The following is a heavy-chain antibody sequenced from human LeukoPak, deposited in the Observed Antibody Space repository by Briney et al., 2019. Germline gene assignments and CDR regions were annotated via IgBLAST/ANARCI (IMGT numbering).Heavy chain of an antibody. CDR2: INQDGSEK. CDR1: GFTFSSYW. Sequence: GGSLRLSCAASGFTFSSYWMTWVRQAPGKGLEWVANINQDGSEKYYVDSVKGRFTIFRDNAKNSLYLQMNSLRAEDTAVYYCARGGYDSSGFLIEDYWGQGTLVTVSS. V-gene: IGHV3-7*01. CDR3: ARGGYDSSGFLIEDY. D-gene: IGHD3-22*01. J-gene: IGHJ4*02.